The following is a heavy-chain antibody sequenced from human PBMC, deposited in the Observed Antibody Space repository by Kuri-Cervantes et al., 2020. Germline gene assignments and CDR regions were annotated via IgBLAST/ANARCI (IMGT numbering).Heavy chain of an antibody. CDR2: IYSGGST. CDR1: GFTVSSNY. V-gene: IGHV3-66*01. J-gene: IGHJ6*02. CDR3: AKSLSRLYYYYGMDV. Sequence: LSLTCAASGFTVSSNYMSWVRQAPGKGLEWVSVIYSGGSTYYADSVKGRFTISRDNSKNTLYLQMNSLRAEDTAVYYCAKSLSRLYYYYGMDVWGQGTTVTVSS. D-gene: IGHD2/OR15-2a*01.